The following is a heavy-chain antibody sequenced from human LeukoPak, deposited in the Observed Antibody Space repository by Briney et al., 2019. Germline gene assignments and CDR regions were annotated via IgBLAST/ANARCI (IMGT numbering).Heavy chain of an antibody. Sequence: SETLSLTCTVSGGSIISSSYYWGWIRQPPGKGLEWIGSIYYSGSTYYSPSLKSRVTISVDASKNQFSLKLSSVTAADTAVYYCARVSPQLGWSVHSFDYWGQGTLVTVSS. V-gene: IGHV4-39*07. CDR2: IYYSGST. CDR1: GGSIISSSYY. D-gene: IGHD5-24*01. CDR3: ARVSPQLGWSVHSFDY. J-gene: IGHJ4*02.